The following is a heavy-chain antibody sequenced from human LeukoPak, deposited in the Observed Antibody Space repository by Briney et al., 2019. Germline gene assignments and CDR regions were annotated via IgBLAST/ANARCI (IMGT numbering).Heavy chain of an antibody. Sequence: ASVKVSCKASGYTFTGYYMHWVRQAPGQGLEGRGGINPNSGGTNYAQKFQGRVTMTSDTSISTAYMELSRLRSDDTAVYYCARDSSSWEANWFDPWGQGTLVTVSS. J-gene: IGHJ5*02. V-gene: IGHV1-2*02. CDR3: ARDSSSWEANWFDP. CDR1: GYTFTGYY. D-gene: IGHD6-13*01. CDR2: INPNSGGT.